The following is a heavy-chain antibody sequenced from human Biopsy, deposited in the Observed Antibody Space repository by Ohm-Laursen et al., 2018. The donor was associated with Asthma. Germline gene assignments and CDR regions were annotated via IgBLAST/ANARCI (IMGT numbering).Heavy chain of an antibody. CDR2: IHHSGTS. Sequence: PSETLSLTCTVSGDSITSGGCCWNWIRQHPRKGLEWIGYIHHSGTSYFNPSLKSRVSFSRDTSKNQFSLRLSSVTAADTAMYYCARIPRRSGSYFVDYWGQGTLVTVSS. D-gene: IGHD3-22*01. V-gene: IGHV4-31*03. CDR1: GDSITSGGCC. CDR3: ARIPRRSGSYFVDY. J-gene: IGHJ4*02.